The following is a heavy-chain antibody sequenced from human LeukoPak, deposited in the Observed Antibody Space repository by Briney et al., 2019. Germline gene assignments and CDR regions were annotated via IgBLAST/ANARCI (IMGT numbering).Heavy chain of an antibody. Sequence: GGSLRLSCTASGFSFSSYWMSWVRPDPGKRLEWVANAEQVESERYYVDSVKCRFIISRDNAKNSLFLQMSSLYYCARDGVRGSYDHSHFDYWGQGILVTVAS. CDR1: GFSFSSYW. CDR2: AEQVESER. J-gene: IGHJ4*02. V-gene: IGHV3-7*01. D-gene: IGHD5-24*01. CDR3: SYDHSHFDY.